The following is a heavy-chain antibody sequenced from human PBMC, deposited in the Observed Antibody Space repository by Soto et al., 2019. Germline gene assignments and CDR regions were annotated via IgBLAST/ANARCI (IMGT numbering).Heavy chain of an antibody. CDR1: GGSISSSNW. CDR2: IYHSGST. Sequence: PSETLSLTCAVSGGSISSSNWWSWVRQPPGKGLEWIGEIYHSGSTNYNPSLKSRVTISVDKSKNQFSLKLSSVTAADTAVYYCARGGSSSWAHYYYYGMDVWGQGTTVTVSS. J-gene: IGHJ6*02. V-gene: IGHV4-4*02. CDR3: ARGGSSSWAHYYYYGMDV. D-gene: IGHD6-13*01.